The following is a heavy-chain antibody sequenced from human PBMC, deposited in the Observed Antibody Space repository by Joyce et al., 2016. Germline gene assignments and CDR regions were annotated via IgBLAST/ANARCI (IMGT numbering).Heavy chain of an antibody. V-gene: IGHV3-48*03. Sequence: EVQLVESGGGLVQPGGSLILSCAASGFIFSSKEMNWVRQAPGKVLEWIAYISRSGDIIHYADSVRGRFTISRDNAGSSLYLQMESLRAEDTAMYDCASPSCAVWGQGSLVTVSS. CDR1: GFIFSSKE. CDR2: ISRSGDII. J-gene: IGHJ4*02. CDR3: ASPSCAV.